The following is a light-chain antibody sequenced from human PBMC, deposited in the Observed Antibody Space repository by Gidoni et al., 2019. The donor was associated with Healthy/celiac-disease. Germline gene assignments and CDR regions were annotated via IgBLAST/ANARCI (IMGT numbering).Light chain of an antibody. Sequence: QSVLTQPPSVSGAPGQRVTISCTGSSSNIGAGYDVHWYQQLPGTAPKLLIYGNSNRPSGVPDRFSGSKAGTSASLAITGLQAEDEADYYCQSYGVVFGGGTKLTVL. J-gene: IGLJ2*01. CDR2: GNS. CDR3: QSYGVV. CDR1: SSNIGAGYD. V-gene: IGLV1-40*01.